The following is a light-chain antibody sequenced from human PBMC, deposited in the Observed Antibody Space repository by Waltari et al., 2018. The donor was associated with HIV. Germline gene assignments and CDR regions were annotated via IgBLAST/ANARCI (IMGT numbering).Light chain of an antibody. V-gene: IGLV2-11*01. CDR1: SSDVGGYNY. CDR3: CSYAGNSYV. CDR2: DVS. Sequence: QSALTQPRSVSGSPGQSVTISCTGTSSDVGGYNYVSWYQQHPGKAPKLMIYDVSKRPSGVPDRFSGSKSGNTASLTISGLQAEDEADYYCCSYAGNSYVFGTGTEVTVL. J-gene: IGLJ1*01.